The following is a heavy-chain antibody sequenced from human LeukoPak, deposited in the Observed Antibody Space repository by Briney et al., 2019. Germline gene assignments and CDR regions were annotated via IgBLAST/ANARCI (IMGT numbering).Heavy chain of an antibody. CDR3: ARDAEDIVATISPTTFDY. J-gene: IGHJ4*02. CDR2: ISSSSSYI. V-gene: IGHV3-21*01. CDR1: RFTFSNFW. D-gene: IGHD5-12*01. Sequence: GGSLRLSCAASRFTFSNFWMSWVRQAPGKGLEWVSSISSSSSYIYYADSVKGRFTISRGNAKNSLYLQMNSLRAEDTAVYYCARDAEDIVATISPTTFDYWGQGTLVTVSS.